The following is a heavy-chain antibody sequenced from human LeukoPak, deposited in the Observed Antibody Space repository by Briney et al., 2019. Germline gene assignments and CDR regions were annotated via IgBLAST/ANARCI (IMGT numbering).Heavy chain of an antibody. CDR3: ARTQPGKGAFDF. J-gene: IGHJ3*01. D-gene: IGHD7-27*01. V-gene: IGHV3-48*01. CDR1: GFTFNCCT. Sequence: GGSLRLSCAASGFTFNCCTMHWVRQAPGKGLDWVSYITSPSTTIYYADSVKGRFTISRDNAKNSLFLQMNSLRAEDTAMYYCARTQPGKGAFDFWGQGTMVTVSS. CDR2: ITSPSTTI.